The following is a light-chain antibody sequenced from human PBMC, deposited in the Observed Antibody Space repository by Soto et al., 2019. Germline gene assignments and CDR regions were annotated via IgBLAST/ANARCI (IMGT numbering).Light chain of an antibody. V-gene: IGLV1-44*01. J-gene: IGLJ2*01. CDR1: SSNIGSNT. CDR3: SSYTSSSTLT. Sequence: QSVLTQPRSASGTPGQRVTISCSGSSSNIGSNTVNWYQQLPGTAPKLLISNNNQRPSGVPDRFSGSKSGNTASLTISGLQAEDEADYYCSSYTSSSTLTFGGGTKLTVL. CDR2: NNN.